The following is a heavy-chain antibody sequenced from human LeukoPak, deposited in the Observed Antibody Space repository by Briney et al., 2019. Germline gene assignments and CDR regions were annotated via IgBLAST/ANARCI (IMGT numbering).Heavy chain of an antibody. CDR3: ARSDYYDSSGLDY. V-gene: IGHV4-59*01. CDR1: GGSISSYY. D-gene: IGHD3-22*01. Sequence: SETLSLTCTVSGGSISSYYWSWIRQPPGKGLEWIGSIYYSGSTKYNPSLKSRVTISVDTSKNQFSLKLSSVTAADTAVYYCARSDYYDSSGLDYWGQGTLVTVSS. J-gene: IGHJ4*02. CDR2: IYYSGST.